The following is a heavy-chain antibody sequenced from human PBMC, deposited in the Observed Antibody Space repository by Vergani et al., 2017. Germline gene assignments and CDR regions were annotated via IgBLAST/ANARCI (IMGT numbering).Heavy chain of an antibody. CDR3: AASNSGSYDHRGPPTRYYSMDV. V-gene: IGHV1-69*02. CDR1: GGTFSSYT. J-gene: IGHJ6*02. D-gene: IGHD1-26*01. Sequence: QVQLVQSGAEVKKPGSSVKVSCKASGGTFSSYTISWVRQAPGQGLEWLGRIIPMFGIANYAQKFQGRVTITADKSTSAAYMEVSSLRSDDTAVYYCAASNSGSYDHRGPPTRYYSMDVWGQGTTVTVSS. CDR2: IIPMFGIA.